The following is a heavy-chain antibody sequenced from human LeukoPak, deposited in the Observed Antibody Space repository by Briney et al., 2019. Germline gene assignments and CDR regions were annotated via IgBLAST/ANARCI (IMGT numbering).Heavy chain of an antibody. CDR3: ARDPNFGVVIHNWFDP. CDR1: GGSFSGYY. Sequence: SETLSLTCAVYGGSFSGYYWSWIRQPPGKGLEWIGEINHSGSTNYNPSLKSRVTISVDTSKNQFSLKLSSVTAADTAVYYCARDPNFGVVIHNWFDPWGQGTLVTVSS. CDR2: INHSGST. D-gene: IGHD3-3*01. V-gene: IGHV4-34*01. J-gene: IGHJ5*02.